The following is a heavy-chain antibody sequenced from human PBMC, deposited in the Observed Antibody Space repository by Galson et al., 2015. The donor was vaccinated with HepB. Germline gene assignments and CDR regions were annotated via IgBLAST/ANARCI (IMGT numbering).Heavy chain of an antibody. V-gene: IGHV3-33*01. D-gene: IGHD6-13*01. CDR1: GFTFSSYG. CDR2: IWYDGSNK. J-gene: IGHJ4*02. Sequence: SLRLSCAASGFTFSSYGMHWVRQAPGKGLEWVAVIWYDGSNKYYADSVKGRFTISRDNSKNTLYLQMNSLRAEDTAVYYCAREAVAAAGFDYWGQGTLVTVSS. CDR3: AREAVAAAGFDY.